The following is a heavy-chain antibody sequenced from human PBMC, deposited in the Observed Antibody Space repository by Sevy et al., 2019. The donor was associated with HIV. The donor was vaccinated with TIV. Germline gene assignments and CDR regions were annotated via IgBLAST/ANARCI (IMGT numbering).Heavy chain of an antibody. CDR2: ISGSGGST. CDR3: AKDDRNPHDYSSSWYGALY. V-gene: IGHV3-23*01. D-gene: IGHD6-13*01. Sequence: GGSLRLSCAASGFTFSSYAMSWVRQAPGKGLEWVSAISGSGGSTYYADSVKGRFTISRDNSKNTLYLQINSLRAEDTAVYYCAKDDRNPHDYSSSWYGALYWFQGTLVTVSS. J-gene: IGHJ4*02. CDR1: GFTFSSYA.